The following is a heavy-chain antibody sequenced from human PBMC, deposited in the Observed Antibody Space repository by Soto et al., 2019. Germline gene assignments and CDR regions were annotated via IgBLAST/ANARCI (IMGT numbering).Heavy chain of an antibody. D-gene: IGHD3-10*01. CDR1: GLTFNDYF. CDR2: ISSSGGTI. V-gene: IGHV3-11*01. CDR3: ARGGVPSTGASGY. J-gene: IGHJ4*02. Sequence: QVQLVGSGGGLVKPGGSLRLSCVVSGLTFNDYFMSWVRQPPGKGLEWVSYISSSGGTINYGDAVKGRFTISRDNAKNSLYLQMNSLRVEDTAVYYCARGGVPSTGASGYWGQGTLVTVSS.